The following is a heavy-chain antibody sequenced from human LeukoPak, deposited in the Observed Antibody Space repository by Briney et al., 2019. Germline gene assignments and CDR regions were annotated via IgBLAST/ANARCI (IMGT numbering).Heavy chain of an antibody. CDR2: IYHSGST. CDR1: GGSFSAYY. Sequence: SEALSLTCAVYGGSFSAYYWSWIRQPPGKGLEWIGEIYHSGSTNYNPSLKSRVTISVDTSNNHFSLKLSSVTAADTAVYYCARDNWTYGSGNDYWGQGTLVTVSS. J-gene: IGHJ4*02. D-gene: IGHD3-10*01. V-gene: IGHV4-34*01. CDR3: ARDNWTYGSGNDY.